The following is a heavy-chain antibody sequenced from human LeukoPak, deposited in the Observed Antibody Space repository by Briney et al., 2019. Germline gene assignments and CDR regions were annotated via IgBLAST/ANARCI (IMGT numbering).Heavy chain of an antibody. CDR3: ARAEHTSVRGVPYIFDY. J-gene: IGHJ4*02. CDR1: GGSFSGYY. D-gene: IGHD3-10*01. V-gene: IGHV4-34*01. Sequence: SETLSLTCAVYGGSFSGYYWSWIRQPPGKGLEWIGEINHSGSNNYNPSLKSRVTISVDTSKNQFSLKLSSVTAADTAVYYCARAEHTSVRGVPYIFDYWGQGTLVTVSS. CDR2: INHSGSN.